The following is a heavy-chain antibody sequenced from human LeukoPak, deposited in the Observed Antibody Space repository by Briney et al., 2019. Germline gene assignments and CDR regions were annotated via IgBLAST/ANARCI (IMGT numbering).Heavy chain of an antibody. J-gene: IGHJ2*01. CDR3: ARGEPLSWGLGMGYFDL. Sequence: ASVKVSCKASGGTFSSYAISWVRQAPGQGLEYMGWINPNSGATKYAQKFQGRVIVTRDTSISTAYMELGRLTSDDTAVYYCARGEPLSWGLGMGYFDLWGRGTLLTVSS. V-gene: IGHV1-2*02. CDR2: INPNSGAT. D-gene: IGHD7-27*01. CDR1: GGTFSSYA.